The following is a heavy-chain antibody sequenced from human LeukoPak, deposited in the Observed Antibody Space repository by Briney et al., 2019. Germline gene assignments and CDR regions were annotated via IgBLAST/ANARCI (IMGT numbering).Heavy chain of an antibody. CDR2: IIPIFGTA. Sequence: GASVKVSCKASGGTFSSYATSWVRQAPGQGLEWMGGIIPIFGTANYAQKFQGRVTITADESTSTAYMELSSLRSEDTAVYYCARDRIVGATSQFDYWGQGTLVTVSS. CDR1: GGTFSSYA. CDR3: ARDRIVGATSQFDY. V-gene: IGHV1-69*13. J-gene: IGHJ4*02. D-gene: IGHD1-26*01.